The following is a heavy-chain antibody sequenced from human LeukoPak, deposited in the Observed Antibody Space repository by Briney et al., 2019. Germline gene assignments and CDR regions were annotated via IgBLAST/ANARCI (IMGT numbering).Heavy chain of an antibody. Sequence: VRQAPGKGLEWVAVISYDGSNKCYADSVKGRFSISRDNAKNTLYLQMNSLRVEDTAVYYCARGRPHGNDYWGQGTLVTVSS. CDR3: ARGRPHGNDY. V-gene: IGHV3-33*05. CDR2: ISYDGSNK. D-gene: IGHD4-23*01. J-gene: IGHJ4*02.